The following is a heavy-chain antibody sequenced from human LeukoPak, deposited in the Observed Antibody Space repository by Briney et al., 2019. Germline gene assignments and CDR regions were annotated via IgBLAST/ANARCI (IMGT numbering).Heavy chain of an antibody. Sequence: SETLSLTCAVYGGSFSGYYWSWIRQPPGKGLEWIGEINHSGSTNYNPSLESRVTISVDTSKNQFFLKLSSVTAADTAVYYCARDYRGNPRGAFDIWGQGTMVTVSS. CDR2: INHSGST. CDR1: GGSFSGYY. D-gene: IGHD4-17*01. J-gene: IGHJ3*02. V-gene: IGHV4-34*01. CDR3: ARDYRGNPRGAFDI.